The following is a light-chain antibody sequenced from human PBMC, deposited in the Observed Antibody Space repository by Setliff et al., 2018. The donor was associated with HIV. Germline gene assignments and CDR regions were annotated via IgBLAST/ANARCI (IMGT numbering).Light chain of an antibody. CDR1: SSDVGLYSY. CDR2: DVS. Sequence: QSALTQPRSVSGSPGQSVTISCTGTSSDVGLYSYVSWYQQRPGKAPKLMIYDVSNRPSGVSNRFSGSKSGNTASLTISGLQAEDEADYYCSSYTSSNTFYVFGTGTKVTVL. J-gene: IGLJ1*01. V-gene: IGLV2-11*01. CDR3: SSYTSSNTFYV.